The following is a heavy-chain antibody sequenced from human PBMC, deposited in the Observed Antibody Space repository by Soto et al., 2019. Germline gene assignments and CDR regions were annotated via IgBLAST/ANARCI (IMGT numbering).Heavy chain of an antibody. V-gene: IGHV1-3*01. J-gene: IGHJ5*02. CDR3: ARGALITMVVVVTNWFDP. D-gene: IGHD3-22*01. CDR1: GYTFTSYA. Sequence: GASVKVSCKASGYTFTSYAMHWVRQAPGQRLEWMGWINAGNGNTKYSQKFQGRVTITRDTSASTAYMELSSLRSEDTAVYYCARGALITMVVVVTNWFDPWGQGTLVTVSS. CDR2: INAGNGNT.